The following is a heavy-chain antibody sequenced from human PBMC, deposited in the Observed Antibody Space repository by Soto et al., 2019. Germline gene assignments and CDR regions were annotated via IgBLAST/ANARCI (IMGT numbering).Heavy chain of an antibody. CDR3: ARMATFGSLNWFDP. V-gene: IGHV1-8*01. CDR2: MNPGSGDT. CDR1: GYSFTNDD. J-gene: IGHJ5*02. D-gene: IGHD3-16*01. Sequence: ASLKLSCKASGYSFTNDDVSWVRQASGQGLEWMGWMNPGSGDTGYAQKFQGRVTMTRDISIATAYMELSSLRSDDTAIYYCARMATFGSLNWFDPWGQGTLVTVSS.